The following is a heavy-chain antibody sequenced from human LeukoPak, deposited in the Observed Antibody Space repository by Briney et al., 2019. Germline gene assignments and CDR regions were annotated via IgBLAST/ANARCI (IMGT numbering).Heavy chain of an antibody. D-gene: IGHD3-10*01. J-gene: IGHJ6*03. V-gene: IGHV4-4*07. CDR3: ASSEGSGSYLPDGYYYMDV. Sequence: ASETLSLTCTVSGGSISSYYWSWLRQPAGKGLEWIGRIYISGSTNYNPSLKSRVTMSVDTSKNQFSLKLSSVTAADTAVYYCASSEGSGSYLPDGYYYMDVWGKGTTVTISS. CDR1: GGSISSYY. CDR2: IYISGST.